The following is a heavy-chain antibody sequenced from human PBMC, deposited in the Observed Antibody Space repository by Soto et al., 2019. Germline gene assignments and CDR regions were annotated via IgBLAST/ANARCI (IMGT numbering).Heavy chain of an antibody. CDR2: IVRSSDDSK. D-gene: IGHD3-10*01. CDR3: VRDRDFSFDY. V-gene: IGHV3-48*01. J-gene: IGHJ4*02. CDR1: GFTFSSYT. Sequence: GGSLSLSCAASGFTFSSYTMNWVRQAPGKGLEWISYIVRSSDDSKSYADSVKGRFTISRDNAKNSLYLQMNSLRAEDTAIYYCVRDRDFSFDYWGQGALVTVSS.